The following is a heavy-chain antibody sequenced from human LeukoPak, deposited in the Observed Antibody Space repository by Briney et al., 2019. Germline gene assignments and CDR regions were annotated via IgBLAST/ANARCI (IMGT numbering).Heavy chain of an antibody. D-gene: IGHD1-26*01. CDR3: ARQEGELDQGPDFDY. Sequence: SETLSLTCTVSGGSLSSSSSSYYWGWIRQSPGKGLECIGTIHYSGSTNYNPSLKSRVTISVDTSKNQFSLKLSSVTAADTAVYYCARQEGELDQGPDFDYWGQGTLVTVSS. J-gene: IGHJ4*02. CDR2: IHYSGST. CDR1: GGSLSSSSSSYY. V-gene: IGHV4-39*01.